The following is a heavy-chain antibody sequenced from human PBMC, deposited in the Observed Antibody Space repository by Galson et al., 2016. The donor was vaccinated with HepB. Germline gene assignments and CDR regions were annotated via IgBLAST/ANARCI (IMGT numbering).Heavy chain of an antibody. CDR3: ARQSDGMDV. CDR2: IYYSGNT. J-gene: IGHJ6*02. CDR1: GDSISIRGYY. Sequence: SETLSLTCTVSGDSISIRGYYWAWIRQPPGKGLEWIGSIYYSGNTYNNPSLKTRVSMSVDTSKNHFSLVLSSVIAADAAGYYCARQSDGMDVWGQGTTVIVSS. V-gene: IGHV4-39*01.